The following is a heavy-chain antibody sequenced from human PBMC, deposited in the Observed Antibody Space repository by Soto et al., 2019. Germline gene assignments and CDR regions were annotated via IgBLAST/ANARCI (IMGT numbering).Heavy chain of an antibody. J-gene: IGHJ4*02. CDR3: ARVEGFYYDSSGYAEY. V-gene: IGHV4-61*01. CDR1: GGSVSSGSYY. Sequence: QVQLQESGPGLVKPSETLSLTCTVSGGSVSSGSYYWSWIRQPPGKGLEWIGYIYYSGSTNYNPSLESRVTISVDTSKNQFSLKLSSVTAADTAVYYCARVEGFYYDSSGYAEYWGQGTLVTVSS. CDR2: IYYSGST. D-gene: IGHD3-22*01.